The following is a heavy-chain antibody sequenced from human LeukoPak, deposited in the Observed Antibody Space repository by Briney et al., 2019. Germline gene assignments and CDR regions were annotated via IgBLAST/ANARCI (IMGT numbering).Heavy chain of an antibody. Sequence: ASVKVSCKASGYTFTGYYMHWVRQAPGQGLEWTGWINPNSGGTNYAQKFQGRVTMARDTSISTAYMELSRLRSDDTAVYYCARAVGATTGIDYWDQGTLVTVSS. D-gene: IGHD1-26*01. CDR3: ARAVGATTGIDY. CDR1: GYTFTGYY. CDR2: INPNSGGT. V-gene: IGHV1-2*02. J-gene: IGHJ4*02.